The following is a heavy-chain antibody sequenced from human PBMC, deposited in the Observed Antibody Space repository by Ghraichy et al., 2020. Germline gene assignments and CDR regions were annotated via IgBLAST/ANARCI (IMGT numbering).Heavy chain of an antibody. CDR2: IYHSGST. V-gene: IGHV4-4*02. Sequence: SETLSLTCAVSGGSISSSNWWSWVRQPPGKGLEWIGEIYHSGSTNYNPSLKSRVTISVDKSKNQFSLKLSSVTAADTAVYYCARVRRGAGRYWYFDLWGRGTLVTVSS. J-gene: IGHJ2*01. D-gene: IGHD1-26*01. CDR3: ARVRRGAGRYWYFDL. CDR1: GGSISSSNW.